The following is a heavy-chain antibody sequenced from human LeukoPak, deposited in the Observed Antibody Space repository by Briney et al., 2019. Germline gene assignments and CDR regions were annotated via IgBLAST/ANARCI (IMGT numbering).Heavy chain of an antibody. D-gene: IGHD3-3*01. CDR2: AYYSGHT. CDR1: GGSISDNY. J-gene: IGHJ4*02. Sequence: SETLSLTCTVSGGSISDNYWSWIRQPPGKGLEWIGYAYYSGHTNYNSSLKSRVTMSLDTSKSQFSLRLSSVTAADTAVYYCAGAYDFWSGYYTGTESNYFDYWGQGTLVTVSS. CDR3: AGAYDFWSGYYTGTESNYFDY. V-gene: IGHV4-59*08.